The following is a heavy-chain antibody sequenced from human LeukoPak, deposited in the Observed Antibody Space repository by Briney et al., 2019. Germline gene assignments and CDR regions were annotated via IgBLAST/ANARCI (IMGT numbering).Heavy chain of an antibody. CDR2: IRYDGSNK. CDR3: AKDTGYLRSNYYYYMDV. D-gene: IGHD3-16*01. CDR1: GFTFSSYG. V-gene: IGHV3-30*02. J-gene: IGHJ6*03. Sequence: GGSLRLSCAASGFTFSSYGMHWVRQAPGKGLEWVAFIRYDGSNKYYADSVKGRFTISRDNSKNTLYLQMNSLRAEDTAVYYCAKDTGYLRSNYYYYMDVWGKGTTVTVSS.